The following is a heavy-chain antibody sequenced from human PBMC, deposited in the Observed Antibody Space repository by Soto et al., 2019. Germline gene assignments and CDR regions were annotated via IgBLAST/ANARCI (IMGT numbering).Heavy chain of an antibody. D-gene: IGHD4-17*01. J-gene: IGHJ4*02. CDR3: ARGIDYGGTLDY. CDR1: GGSISSSSYF. V-gene: IGHV4-39*07. CDR2: MYYSGTT. Sequence: PSETLSLTCTVSGGSISSSSYFWGWIRQPPGKGLEWIGSMYYSGTTYYNPSLKSRVTISVDTSKNQFSLKLSSVTAADTAVYYCARGIDYGGTLDYWGQGTLVTVSS.